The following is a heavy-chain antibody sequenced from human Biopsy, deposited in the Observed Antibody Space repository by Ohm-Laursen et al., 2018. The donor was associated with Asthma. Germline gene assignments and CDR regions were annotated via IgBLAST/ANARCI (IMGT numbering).Heavy chain of an antibody. J-gene: IGHJ6*02. Sequence: ASVKVSCKISGYSLTDLSMHWVRQAPGQGLEWMGGHDHEEGGTVNARRFQGRVTITADESTSTAYMEVTSLRSEDTAIYYCARCQGGYSSGWSLLLKKIYYSGMDVWGQGTAVTVSS. CDR2: HDHEEGGT. V-gene: IGHV1-24*01. CDR3: ARCQGGYSSGWSLLLKKIYYSGMDV. D-gene: IGHD6-19*01. CDR1: GYSLTDLS.